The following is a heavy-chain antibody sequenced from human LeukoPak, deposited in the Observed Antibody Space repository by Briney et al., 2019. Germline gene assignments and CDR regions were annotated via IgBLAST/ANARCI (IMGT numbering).Heavy chain of an antibody. D-gene: IGHD3-22*01. J-gene: IGHJ4*02. CDR1: GGSISSGSYY. CDR2: IYTSGST. Sequence: SETLSLTCTVSGGSISSGSYYWSWIRQPAGKGLEWIGRIYTSGSTNYNPSLKSRVTISVDTSKYQFSLKLSSVTAADTAVYYCARERGGYYDSSGYYYADTFDYWGQGTLVTVSS. V-gene: IGHV4-61*02. CDR3: ARERGGYYDSSGYYYADTFDY.